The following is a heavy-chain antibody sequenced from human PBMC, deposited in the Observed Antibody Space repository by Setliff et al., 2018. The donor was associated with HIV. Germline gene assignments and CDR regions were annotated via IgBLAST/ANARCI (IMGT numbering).Heavy chain of an antibody. CDR1: GYSLTSYS. Sequence: ASVKVSCKASGYSLTSYSINWVRQAPGQGLEWMGYINTNTGNPTYAQGFTGRFVFSVDTPVSTAYLQIFSLKTEDTSVYYCTRDHTPPPNYDFWSGQIDLRDIFYYMDVWGTGSPVTVSS. J-gene: IGHJ6*03. V-gene: IGHV7-4-1*01. CDR2: INTNTGNP. CDR3: TRDHTPPPNYDFWSGQIDLRDIFYYMDV. D-gene: IGHD3-3*01.